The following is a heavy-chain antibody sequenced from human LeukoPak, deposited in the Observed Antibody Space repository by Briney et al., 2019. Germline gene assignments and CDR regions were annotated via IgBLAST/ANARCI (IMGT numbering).Heavy chain of an antibody. J-gene: IGHJ6*02. Sequence: GGSLRLSCAASGFTFSSYGMHWVRQAPGKGLEWVAVISYDGSNKYYADSVKGRFTISRDNSKNTLYLQMNSLRAEDTAVYYCAKGVTMVRGVYYYGMDVWGQGTTVTVSS. CDR2: ISYDGSNK. CDR3: AKGVTMVRGVYYYGMDV. CDR1: GFTFSSYG. V-gene: IGHV3-30*18. D-gene: IGHD3-10*01.